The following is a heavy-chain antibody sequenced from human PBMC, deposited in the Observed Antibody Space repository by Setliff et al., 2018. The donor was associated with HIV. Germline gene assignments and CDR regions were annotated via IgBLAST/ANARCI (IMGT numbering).Heavy chain of an antibody. Sequence: TSETLSLTCTVSGGSISSGTYFWSWIRQPAGKGLEWIGSIYYSGSIFYNPSLKSRVTLSVGTSKRQFFLNLSSATTADTAMYYCVRPSFGIGGGSMFDSWGQGIVVTVSS. CDR1: GGSISSGTYF. V-gene: IGHV4-39*01. CDR3: VRPSFGIGGGSMFDS. CDR2: IYYSGSI. J-gene: IGHJ4*02. D-gene: IGHD3-3*01.